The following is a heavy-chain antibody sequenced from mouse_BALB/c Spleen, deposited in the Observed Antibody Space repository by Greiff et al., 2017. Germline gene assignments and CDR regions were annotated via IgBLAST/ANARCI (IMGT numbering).Heavy chain of an antibody. J-gene: IGHJ1*01. Sequence: DVQLVESGGGLVKPGGSLKLSCAASGFTFSDYYMYWVRQTPEKRLEWVATISDGGSYTYYPDSVKGRFTISRDNAKNNLYLQMSSLKSEDTAMYYCASGGDYGYWYFDVWGAGTTVTVSS. CDR1: GFTFSDYY. V-gene: IGHV5-4*02. CDR2: ISDGGSYT. D-gene: IGHD2-4*01. CDR3: ASGGDYGYWYFDV.